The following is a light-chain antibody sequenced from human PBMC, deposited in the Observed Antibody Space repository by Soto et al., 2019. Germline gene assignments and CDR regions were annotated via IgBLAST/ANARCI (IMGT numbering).Light chain of an antibody. CDR2: GAS. J-gene: IGKJ1*01. CDR1: QSVSSN. Sequence: EIVMTQSPATLPVSPGERATLSCRASQSVSSNLAWYQQKRGQAPRLLIYGASTRAAGIPARFSGSGSGTGFTLTISSLQSEDFAVYYCQQYNNWPPWTFGQGTKVEIK. CDR3: QQYNNWPPWT. V-gene: IGKV3-15*01.